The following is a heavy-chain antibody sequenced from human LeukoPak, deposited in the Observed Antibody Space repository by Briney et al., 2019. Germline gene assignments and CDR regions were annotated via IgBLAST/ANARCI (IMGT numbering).Heavy chain of an antibody. CDR2: IYYSGST. CDR3: ARATAGYDILTGYYPNWFDP. D-gene: IGHD3-9*01. CDR1: CGSISSYY. Sequence: SETLSLTCTVSCGSISSYYWSWIRQPPGKGLEWIGYIYYSGSTNYNPSLKSRVTISVDTSKNQFSLKLSSVTAADTAVYYCARATAGYDILTGYYPNWFDPWGQGTLVTVSS. J-gene: IGHJ5*02. V-gene: IGHV4-59*01.